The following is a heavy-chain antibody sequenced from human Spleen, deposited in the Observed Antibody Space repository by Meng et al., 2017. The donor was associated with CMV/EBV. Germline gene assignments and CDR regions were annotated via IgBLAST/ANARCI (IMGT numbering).Heavy chain of an antibody. CDR2: INHFGRT. J-gene: IGHJ4*02. Sequence: GSFGGSYWRWIRQPPGKGLEWIGEINHFGRTNYNPSLKSRVIISGDMSKNQLSLWLSSVTAADTAVYYCARGRDSYNFWSGYYIGAYWGQGTLVTVSS. D-gene: IGHD3-3*01. CDR3: ARGRDSYNFWSGYYIGAY. V-gene: IGHV4-34*01. CDR1: GSFGGSY.